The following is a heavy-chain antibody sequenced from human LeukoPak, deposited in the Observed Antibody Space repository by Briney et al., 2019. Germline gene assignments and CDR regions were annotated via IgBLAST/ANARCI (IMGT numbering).Heavy chain of an antibody. CDR3: AREGGSGWYAPPPSY. V-gene: IGHV4-4*07. J-gene: IGHJ4*02. Sequence: SETLSLTCTVSGGSISTYYWSWIRQPPGKGLEWIGRIYTSGSTNYNPSLKSRVTISVDTSKKQFSLRLTSVTAADTAVYYCAREGGSGWYAPPPSYWAQETLVTVSS. D-gene: IGHD6-19*01. CDR1: GGSISTYY. CDR2: IYTSGST.